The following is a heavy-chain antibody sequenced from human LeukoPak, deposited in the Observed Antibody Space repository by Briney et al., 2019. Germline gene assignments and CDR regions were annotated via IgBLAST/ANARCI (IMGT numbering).Heavy chain of an antibody. CDR3: AKSRYPGYYYILTGYYNYYGMDV. CDR1: GFTFSSYA. J-gene: IGHJ6*02. V-gene: IGHV3-23*01. D-gene: IGHD3-9*01. Sequence: PGGSLRLSCAASGFTFSSYAMSWVRQAPGKGLEWVSAISGSGGSTYYADSVKGRFTISRDNSKNTLYLQMNSLRAEDTAVYYSAKSRYPGYYYILTGYYNYYGMDVWGQGTTLTVSS. CDR2: ISGSGGST.